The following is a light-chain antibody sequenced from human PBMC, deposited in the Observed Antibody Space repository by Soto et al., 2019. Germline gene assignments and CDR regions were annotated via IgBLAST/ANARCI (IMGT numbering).Light chain of an antibody. Sequence: QSVLTQPPSVSAAPGQKVTISCSGSSSNIEHNYVSWYQQLPGTAPKLLIYDNNKRPSGIPDQFSGSESGTSATLGITGVHAGDEADYYCGTWESSLSAGVFGGGTKLTVL. CDR1: SSNIEHNY. V-gene: IGLV1-51*01. CDR3: GTWESSLSAGV. J-gene: IGLJ2*01. CDR2: DNN.